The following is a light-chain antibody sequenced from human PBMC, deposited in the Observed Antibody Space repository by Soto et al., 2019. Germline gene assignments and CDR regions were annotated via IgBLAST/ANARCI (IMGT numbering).Light chain of an antibody. CDR2: GAS. CDR3: HQYGTAPLT. J-gene: IGKJ3*01. V-gene: IGKV3-20*01. Sequence: EIVLTQSPGILSLSPGERASLSCGASQSISSSFLAWYQQKPGQAPRLLIYGASSRATGIPDRFSGSGSGTDFTLTISRLEPEDFSVYYCHQYGTAPLTFGPGTKVDIK. CDR1: QSISSSF.